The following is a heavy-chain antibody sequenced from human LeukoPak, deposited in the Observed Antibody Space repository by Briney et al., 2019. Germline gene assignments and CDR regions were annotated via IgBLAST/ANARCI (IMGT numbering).Heavy chain of an antibody. CDR2: IYYSGST. CDR3: ARENGGDFDY. V-gene: IGHV4-59*01. J-gene: IGHJ4*02. D-gene: IGHD3-16*01. CDR1: GGSISSYY. Sequence: SETLSLTCTVSGGSISSYYLSWIRQPPGKGLEWIGYIYYSGSTNYNPSLKSRVTISVDTSKNQFSLKLSPVTAADTAVYYCARENGGDFDYWGQGTLVTVSS.